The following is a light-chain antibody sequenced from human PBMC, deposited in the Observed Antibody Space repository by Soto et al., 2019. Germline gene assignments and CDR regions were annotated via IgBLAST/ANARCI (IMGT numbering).Light chain of an antibody. CDR3: SSYTSSSTWV. Sequence: QSALTQPASVSGSPGQSSTISCPGTSSDVGGYNYVSWYQQHPGKAPKLMIYDVSNRPSGVSNRFSGSKSGNTASLTISGLQAEDEADDYCSSYTSSSTWVFGGGTTLTVL. CDR1: SSDVGGYNY. V-gene: IGLV2-14*01. J-gene: IGLJ3*02. CDR2: DVS.